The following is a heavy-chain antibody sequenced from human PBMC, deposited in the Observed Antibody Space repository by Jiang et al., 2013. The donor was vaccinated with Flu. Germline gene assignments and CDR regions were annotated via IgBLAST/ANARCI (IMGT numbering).Heavy chain of an antibody. CDR3: ARDNGTDFWSGYYHNWFDP. CDR2: INTNTGNP. D-gene: IGHD3-3*01. V-gene: IGHV7-4-1*02. Sequence: WMGWINTNTGNPTYAQGFTGRFVFSLDTSVSTAYLQISSLKAEDTAVYYCARDNGTDFWSGYYHNWFDPWGQGTLVTVSS. J-gene: IGHJ5*02.